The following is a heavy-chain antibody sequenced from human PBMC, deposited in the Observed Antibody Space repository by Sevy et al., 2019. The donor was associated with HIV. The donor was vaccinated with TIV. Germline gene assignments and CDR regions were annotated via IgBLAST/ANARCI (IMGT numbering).Heavy chain of an antibody. CDR1: GGSISSGTYS. D-gene: IGHD6-19*01. CDR2: VYSSGSV. V-gene: IGHV4-61*02. Sequence: SETLSLTCTVSGGSISSGTYSWNRIRQPAGKGLEWIGRVYSSGSVNYNPSLKSRVTMSVDTSRNQFSLRLISVTAADTAVYYCATDPAYSSGWRSHWFDPWGQGTLVTVSSGWTICHCEYYYCHAMDVWGQGTTVTVSS. CDR3: ATDPAYSSGWRSHWFDPWGQGTLVTVSSGWTICHCEYYYCHAMDV. J-gene: IGHJ6*02.